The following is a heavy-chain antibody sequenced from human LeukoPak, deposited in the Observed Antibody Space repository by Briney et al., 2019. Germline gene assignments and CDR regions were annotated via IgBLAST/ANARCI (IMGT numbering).Heavy chain of an antibody. J-gene: IGHJ6*02. Sequence: GSLRLSCTASGFPFGDYAMSWVRQAPGKGLEWVGFIRSKAYGGTTEYAASVKGRFTISRDDSKSIAYLQMNSLKTEDTAVYYCTRDYDILTGRPTYYYYGMDVWGQGTTVTVSS. V-gene: IGHV3-49*04. CDR3: TRDYDILTGRPTYYYYGMDV. CDR1: GFPFGDYA. D-gene: IGHD3-9*01. CDR2: IRSKAYGGTT.